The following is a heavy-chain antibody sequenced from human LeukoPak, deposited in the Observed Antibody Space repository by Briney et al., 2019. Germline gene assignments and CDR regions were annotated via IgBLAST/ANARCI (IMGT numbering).Heavy chain of an antibody. CDR2: IYYSGST. CDR3: ASSHYYDSSGYYRH. J-gene: IGHJ4*02. Sequence: PSETLSLTCTVSGGSISSYYWSWIRQPPGKGLEWIGYIYYSGSTNYNPSLKSRVTISVDTSKNQFSLKLSSVTAADTAVYYCASSHYYDSSGYYRHWGQGTLVTVSS. V-gene: IGHV4-59*08. CDR1: GGSISSYY. D-gene: IGHD3-22*01.